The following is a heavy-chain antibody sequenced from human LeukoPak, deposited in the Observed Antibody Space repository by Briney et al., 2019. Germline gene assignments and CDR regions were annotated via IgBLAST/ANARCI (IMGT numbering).Heavy chain of an antibody. Sequence: PSETLSLTCAVSGYSISSGYYWGWIRQPPGKGLEWIGSIYHSGSTYYNPSLKSRVTISVDTSKNQFSLKLSSVTAADTAVYYCARHPGIVAVPAAITFDYWGQGTLVTVSS. CDR1: GYSISSGYY. CDR3: ARHPGIVAVPAAITFDY. J-gene: IGHJ4*02. D-gene: IGHD2-2*01. V-gene: IGHV4-38-2*01. CDR2: IYHSGST.